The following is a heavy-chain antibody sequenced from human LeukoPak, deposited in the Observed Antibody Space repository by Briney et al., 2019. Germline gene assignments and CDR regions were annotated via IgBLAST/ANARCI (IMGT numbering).Heavy chain of an antibody. CDR3: ARADFIDAGPYLIGP. Sequence: ASVRVSCKTSGYSFTHYYIHWVRQAPGQGLDWMGWINTKSGRTSSARKFQGRVTMTRDPSITTVYMDMAWLTSDDTAIYFCARADFIDAGPYLIGPWGQGTLVTVSS. V-gene: IGHV1-2*02. CDR2: INTKSGRT. D-gene: IGHD3-3*01. CDR1: GYSFTHYY. J-gene: IGHJ5*02.